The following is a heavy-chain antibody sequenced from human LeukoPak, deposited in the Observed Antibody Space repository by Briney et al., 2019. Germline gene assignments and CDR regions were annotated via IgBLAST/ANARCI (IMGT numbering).Heavy chain of an antibody. CDR3: ARGPITKYAFDI. D-gene: IGHD3-16*01. Sequence: GGSLRLSCAASGFTSSSFGMSWVRQAPGKGLEWVSSISSSSSYIYYADSVKGRFTISRDNSKNTLYLQMNSLRAEDTAVYYCARGPITKYAFDIWGQGTMVTVSS. J-gene: IGHJ3*02. CDR2: ISSSSSYI. CDR1: GFTSSSFG. V-gene: IGHV3-21*01.